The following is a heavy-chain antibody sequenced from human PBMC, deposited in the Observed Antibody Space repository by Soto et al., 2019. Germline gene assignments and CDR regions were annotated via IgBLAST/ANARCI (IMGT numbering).Heavy chain of an antibody. Sequence: QVQLVQSGAEVKKPGASVKVSCKASGYTFTSYGISWVRQAPGQGLEWMGWISAYNGNTNYAQKLQGRVTMTTDTSTSTAYMELRSLRSDDTAVYYCASFVAVAGTADRFDPWGQGTLVTVSS. CDR3: ASFVAVAGTADRFDP. CDR2: ISAYNGNT. D-gene: IGHD6-19*01. CDR1: GYTFTSYG. V-gene: IGHV1-18*01. J-gene: IGHJ5*02.